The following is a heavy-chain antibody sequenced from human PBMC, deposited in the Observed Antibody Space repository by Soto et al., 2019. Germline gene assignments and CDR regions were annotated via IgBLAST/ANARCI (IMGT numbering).Heavy chain of an antibody. CDR3: ASVRLSIAVNEALDV. J-gene: IGHJ3*01. Sequence: QVRLVESGGSVVQPGTSLRLSCAASGFTFSEYVIHWVRQAAGKGLEWVASMTYDGATEYYADSVKGRFTMSRDNSKRALSLQMNSLRPDDTAMYYCASVRLSIAVNEALDVWGQGTTVTVSS. CDR1: GFTFSEYV. CDR2: MTYDGATE. D-gene: IGHD3-3*02. V-gene: IGHV3-30*14.